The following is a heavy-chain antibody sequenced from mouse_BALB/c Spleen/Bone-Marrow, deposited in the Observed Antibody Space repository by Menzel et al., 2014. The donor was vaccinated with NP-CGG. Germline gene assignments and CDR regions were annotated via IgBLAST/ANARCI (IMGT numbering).Heavy chain of an antibody. Sequence: QAQLKESGAELVKPGASVKLSCKASGYTFTSYYMYWVKQRPGQGLEWIGEINPSNGGTNFNEKFKSKATLTVDKSSNTAYVQLSSLTSEDSAVYHCTRSNYGYWFFDVWGAGTTVTVSS. CDR2: INPSNGGT. CDR3: TRSNYGYWFFDV. CDR1: GYTFTSYY. D-gene: IGHD1-1*01. J-gene: IGHJ1*01. V-gene: IGHV1S81*02.